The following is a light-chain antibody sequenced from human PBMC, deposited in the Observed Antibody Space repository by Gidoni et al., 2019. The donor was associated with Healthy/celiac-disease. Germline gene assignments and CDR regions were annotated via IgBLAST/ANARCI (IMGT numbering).Light chain of an antibody. CDR3: QQYNNWPPWT. CDR1: QSVSSN. J-gene: IGKJ1*01. V-gene: IGKV3-15*01. Sequence: EIVMTQSPATLSVSPGERATLSCRVSQSVSSNLAWYQQKPGQAHRLLIYGASTRATGVPARFSGSGSGTEFTLTISSLQSEDSAIYYCQQYNNWPPWTFGQGTKVEIK. CDR2: GAS.